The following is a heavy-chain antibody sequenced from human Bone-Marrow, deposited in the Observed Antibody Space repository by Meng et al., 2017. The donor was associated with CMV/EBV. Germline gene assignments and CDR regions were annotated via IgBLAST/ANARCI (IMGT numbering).Heavy chain of an antibody. J-gene: IGHJ4*02. D-gene: IGHD6-19*01. Sequence: SLTLSCTVSGFTVSDAWMYWVHRTPGKSLEWVDRNKSKAHGGTITYVAHVKGRFTISRDDSKNTVYLQMNSLKTEDTAVYYCVRLISGWGQGTLVTVSS. CDR2: NKSKAHGGTI. V-gene: IGHV3-15*01. CDR1: GFTVSDAW. CDR3: VRLISG.